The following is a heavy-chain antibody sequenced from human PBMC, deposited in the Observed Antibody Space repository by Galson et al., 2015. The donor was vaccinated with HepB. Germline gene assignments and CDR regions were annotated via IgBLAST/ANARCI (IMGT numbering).Heavy chain of an antibody. V-gene: IGHV3-48*03. CDR3: ARESRSGYAFDY. Sequence: SLRLSCAVSGFIFSNYEMIWVRQAPEKGPEWISSISISGDTIYYADSVKGRFTISRDSAKNSLFLQMNLLRAEDTAVYYCARESRSGYAFDYWGQGILVAVSS. CDR2: ISISGDTI. CDR1: GFIFSNYE. D-gene: IGHD3-22*01. J-gene: IGHJ4*02.